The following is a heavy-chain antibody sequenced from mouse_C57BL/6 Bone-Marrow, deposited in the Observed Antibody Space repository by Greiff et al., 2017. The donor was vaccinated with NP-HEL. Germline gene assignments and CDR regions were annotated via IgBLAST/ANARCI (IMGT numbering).Heavy chain of an antibody. CDR3: ARRGYYFAMDD. CDR2: IHPHSGST. Sequence: VQLQQPGAELVKPGASVKLSCTASGYTFTSYWMHWVKQRPGQGLEWIGMIHPHSGSTNYNEKFKSKATLTVDKSSSAAYMQLSSLTSEDSAVYYCARRGYYFAMDDWGQGTSVTVYS. CDR1: GYTFTSYW. V-gene: IGHV1-64*01. D-gene: IGHD2-2*01. J-gene: IGHJ4*01.